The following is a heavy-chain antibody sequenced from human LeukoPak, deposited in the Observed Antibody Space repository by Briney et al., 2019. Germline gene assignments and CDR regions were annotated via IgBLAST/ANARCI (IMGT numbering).Heavy chain of an antibody. CDR2: INPNSGGT. CDR1: GYTFTSYY. CDR3: ARAYCSSTSCYTAGY. D-gene: IGHD2-2*02. V-gene: IGHV1-2*02. Sequence: GASVKDTCKASGYTFTSYYMHWVRQAPGQGREWMGWINPNSGGTNYAQKFQGRVTMTRDTSISTAYMELSGLRSDDTAVYYCARAYCSSTSCYTAGYWGQGTLVTVSS. J-gene: IGHJ4*02.